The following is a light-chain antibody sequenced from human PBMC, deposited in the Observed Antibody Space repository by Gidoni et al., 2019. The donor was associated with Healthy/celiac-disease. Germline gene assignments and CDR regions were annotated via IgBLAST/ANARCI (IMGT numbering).Light chain of an antibody. V-gene: IGKV3-20*01. Sequence: IVLTQSPGTLSLSPGERATLSCRASQSVSSSYLAWYQQTPGQAPRLLIYGASSRATGIPDRFSGSGSGTDFTLTISRLEPEDFAVYYCQQYGSSSWTFXQXTKVEIK. CDR1: QSVSSSY. CDR3: QQYGSSSWT. J-gene: IGKJ1*01. CDR2: GAS.